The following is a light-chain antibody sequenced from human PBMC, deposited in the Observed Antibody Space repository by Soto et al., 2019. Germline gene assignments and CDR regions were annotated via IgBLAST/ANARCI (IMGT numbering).Light chain of an antibody. Sequence: QSALTQPPSVSGSPGQSVAVSCTGSSSDVGSYNSVSWYQQPPGAAPKLIIYEVNNRPSGVPDRFSGSKSGNTASLTISGLRAEDEADYYCTSFTTSTTYVFGTGTKLTVL. CDR2: EVN. CDR1: SSDVGSYNS. J-gene: IGLJ1*01. V-gene: IGLV2-18*02. CDR3: TSFTTSTTYV.